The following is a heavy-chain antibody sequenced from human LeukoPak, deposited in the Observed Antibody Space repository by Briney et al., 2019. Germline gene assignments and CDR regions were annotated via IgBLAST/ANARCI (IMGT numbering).Heavy chain of an antibody. Sequence: SCKASGYTFTGYYMHWVRQAPGKGLEWVAVIWYDGSNKYYADSVKGRFTISRDNSKNTLYLQMNSLRAEDTAVYYCARDPDDYGGAFDIWGQGTMVTVSS. J-gene: IGHJ3*02. CDR1: GYTFTGYY. CDR2: IWYDGSNK. D-gene: IGHD4-23*01. V-gene: IGHV3-33*01. CDR3: ARDPDDYGGAFDI.